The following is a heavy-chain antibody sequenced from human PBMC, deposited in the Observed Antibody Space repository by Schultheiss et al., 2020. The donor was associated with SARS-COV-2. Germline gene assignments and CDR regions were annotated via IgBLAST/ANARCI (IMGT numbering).Heavy chain of an antibody. CDR3: TYSVHYYDSFFDY. D-gene: IGHD3-22*01. CDR2: IKSKTDGGTT. J-gene: IGHJ4*02. V-gene: IGHV3-15*01. CDR1: GFTFSNAW. Sequence: GESLKISCAASGFTFSNAWMSWVRQAPGKGLEWVGRIKSKTDGGTTDYAAPVKGRFTISRDDSKNTLYLQMNSLKTEDTAVYYCTYSVHYYDSFFDYWGQGTLVTVSS.